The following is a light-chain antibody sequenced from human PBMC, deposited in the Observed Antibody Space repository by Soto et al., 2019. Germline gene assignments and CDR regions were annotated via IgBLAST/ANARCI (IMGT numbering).Light chain of an antibody. Sequence: DIQMTQSPSSLSASVGDRVTITCRASQGISSYLAWYQQKPGKVPKLLIYGASTLHSGVPSRFSGSGSGTDFTLTISSLQPEDVATYYCQRYNSVPKTFGPGTKVDIK. V-gene: IGKV1-27*01. CDR3: QRYNSVPKT. CDR2: GAS. CDR1: QGISSY. J-gene: IGKJ3*01.